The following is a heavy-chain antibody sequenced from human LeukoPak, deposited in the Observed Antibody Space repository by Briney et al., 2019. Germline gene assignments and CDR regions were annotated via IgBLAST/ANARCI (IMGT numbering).Heavy chain of an antibody. Sequence: TSETLSLTCTVSGGSISSSSYYWGWIRQPPGKGLEWVGSIYYSGTTYYNPSLKSRVTISVDTSKNQFSLRLSSVTAADTAVYYCARAGASVFGYYYMDVWGKGTTVTISS. V-gene: IGHV4-39*07. CDR2: IYYSGTT. CDR1: GGSISSSSYY. D-gene: IGHD3-10*01. J-gene: IGHJ6*03. CDR3: ARAGASVFGYYYMDV.